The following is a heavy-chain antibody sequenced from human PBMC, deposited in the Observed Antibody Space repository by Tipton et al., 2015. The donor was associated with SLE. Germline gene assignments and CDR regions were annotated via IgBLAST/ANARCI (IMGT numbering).Heavy chain of an antibody. D-gene: IGHD3-9*01. CDR1: GGSISSGDYY. CDR3: ARRSDLYYDILTGYYGDAFDI. J-gene: IGHJ3*02. Sequence: TLSLTCTVSGGSISSGDYYWSWIRQPPGKGLEWIGEIYHSGSTNYNPSLKSRVTISVDKSKNQFSLKLSSVTAADTAVYYCARRSDLYYDILTGYYGDAFDIWGQGTMVTVSS. CDR2: IYHSGST. V-gene: IGHV4-61*05.